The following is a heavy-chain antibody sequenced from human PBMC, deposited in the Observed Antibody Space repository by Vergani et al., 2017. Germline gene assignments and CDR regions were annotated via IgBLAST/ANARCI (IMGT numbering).Heavy chain of an antibody. CDR3: ARARKYGEPPFDY. CDR2: IYYSGST. CDR1: GFTFDDYA. Sequence: VQLVESGGGLVQPGRSLRLSCAASGFTFDDYAMHWVRQAPGKGLEWIGYIYYSGSTYYNPSLKSRVTISVDTSKNRFSLKLSSVTAADTAVYYCARARKYGEPPFDYWGQGTLVTVSS. D-gene: IGHD4-17*01. J-gene: IGHJ4*02. V-gene: IGHV4-31*02.